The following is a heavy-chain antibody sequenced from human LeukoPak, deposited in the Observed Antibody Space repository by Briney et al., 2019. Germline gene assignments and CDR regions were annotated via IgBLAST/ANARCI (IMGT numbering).Heavy chain of an antibody. J-gene: IGHJ4*02. V-gene: IGHV3-30-3*01. CDR2: ISYDGSNK. Sequence: PGGSLRLSCAASGFTFSSYAMHWVRQAPGKGLEWVAVISYDGSNKYYADSVKGRFTISRDNSKNTLYLQMNSLRAEDTAVYYCAKGSSWLSLLDYWGQGTLVTVSS. D-gene: IGHD6-13*01. CDR3: AKGSSWLSLLDY. CDR1: GFTFSSYA.